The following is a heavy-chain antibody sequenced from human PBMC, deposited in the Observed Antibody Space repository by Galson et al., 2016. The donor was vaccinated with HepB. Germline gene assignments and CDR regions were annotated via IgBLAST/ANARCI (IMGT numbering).Heavy chain of an antibody. D-gene: IGHD1-26*01. J-gene: IGHJ4*02. CDR1: GFSFTTYY. CDR2: ISNNGGAK. Sequence: SLRLSCAASGFSFTTYYMDWVRQAPGKRLEYVSGISNNGGAKYHADSVKGRFTISRDNSKNTADLHMSSLRPEDTAVYYCVRAWSGSSPDYWGQGTQVTVSS. V-gene: IGHV3-64D*09. CDR3: VRAWSGSSPDY.